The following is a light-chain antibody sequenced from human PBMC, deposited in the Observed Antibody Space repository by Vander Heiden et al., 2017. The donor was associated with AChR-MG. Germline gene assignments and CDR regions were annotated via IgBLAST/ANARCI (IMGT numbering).Light chain of an antibody. CDR1: KLGTKY. J-gene: IGLJ3*02. V-gene: IGLV3-1*01. CDR3: QAWDTSTAV. CDR2: QDN. Sequence: SYGLTQPPSVSVSPGQTASITCSGDKLGTKYACWYQQKPGQSPVLVIYQDNKRPSGIPERFSGSNSGSTATLTISGTQAMDEADYYCQAWDTSTAVFGGGTKLTVL.